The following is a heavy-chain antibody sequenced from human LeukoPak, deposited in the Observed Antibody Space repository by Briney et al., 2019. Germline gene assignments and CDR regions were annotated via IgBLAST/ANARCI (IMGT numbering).Heavy chain of an antibody. Sequence: PGGSLRLSCTGSGFAFSDHHMDWVRQAPGKGLEWVSPISGSGGSTYYADSVKGRFTVSRDNSKNTLYLQMNSLRAEDTAVYYCAKLAYYYDSSGYGAKDYWGQGTLVTVSS. CDR3: AKLAYYYDSSGYGAKDY. D-gene: IGHD3-22*01. J-gene: IGHJ4*02. CDR2: ISGSGGST. V-gene: IGHV3-23*01. CDR1: GFAFSDHH.